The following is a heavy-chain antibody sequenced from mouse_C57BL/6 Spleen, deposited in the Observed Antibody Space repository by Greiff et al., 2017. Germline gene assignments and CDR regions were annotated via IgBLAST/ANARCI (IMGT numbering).Heavy chain of an antibody. CDR3: AREDYGSSSWFAY. CDR2: ISDGGSYT. Sequence: DVQLVESGGGLVKPGGSLKLSCAASGFTFSSYAMSWVRQTPEKRLEWVATISDGGSYTYYPDNVKGRFTISRDNAKNNLYLQMSHLKSEDTAMYYCAREDYGSSSWFAYWGQGTLVTVSP. J-gene: IGHJ3*01. D-gene: IGHD1-1*01. CDR1: GFTFSSYA. V-gene: IGHV5-4*01.